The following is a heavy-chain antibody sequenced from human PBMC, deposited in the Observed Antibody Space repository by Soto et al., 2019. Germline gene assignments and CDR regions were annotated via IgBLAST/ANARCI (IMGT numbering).Heavy chain of an antibody. J-gene: IGHJ5*02. Sequence: ASAKVSCKASGYTFTSYGISWVRQAPGQGLEWMGWISAYNGNTNYAQKLQGRVTMTTDTSTSTAYMELRSLRSDDTAVYYCARAGAGTAGPRENWFDPWGQGTLVTVSS. CDR3: ARAGAGTAGPRENWFDP. CDR1: GYTFTSYG. D-gene: IGHD6-19*01. V-gene: IGHV1-18*04. CDR2: ISAYNGNT.